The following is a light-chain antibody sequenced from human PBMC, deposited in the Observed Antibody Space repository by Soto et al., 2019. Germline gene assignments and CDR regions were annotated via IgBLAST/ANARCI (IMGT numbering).Light chain of an antibody. CDR3: QQYFSYPLT. J-gene: IGKJ4*01. V-gene: IGKV1-5*01. CDR2: DVS. Sequence: DIQMTQSPSTLSASVGDRVIITCRASQSLGTWLAWYQQKPGTAPVLLIYDVSRLESGAPSRFSGRGSGTEFTLTISSLQPDDFATYYCQQYFSYPLTFGGGTKVDIK. CDR1: QSLGTW.